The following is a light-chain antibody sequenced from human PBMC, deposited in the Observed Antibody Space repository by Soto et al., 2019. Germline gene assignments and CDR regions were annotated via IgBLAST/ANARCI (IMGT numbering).Light chain of an antibody. V-gene: IGKV3-20*01. CDR3: QQYLNSPRT. CDR1: QRVASD. J-gene: IGKJ1*01. CDR2: DAS. Sequence: VLTQSPGTLSLSPGEGATLSCRARQRVASDLAWYLQKPGQPPRLLIYDASIRASGIPDRNSGSGSERDFTLTIIRLEPEDSAVYYCQQYLNSPRTFGQGTKLEIK.